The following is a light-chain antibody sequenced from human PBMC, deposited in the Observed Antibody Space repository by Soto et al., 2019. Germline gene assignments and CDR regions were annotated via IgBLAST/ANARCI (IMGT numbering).Light chain of an antibody. CDR3: QQSYSTPRT. V-gene: IGKV1-39*01. Sequence: DIQMTQSPSSLSASVGDRVTITCRASQSISSYLNWYQQKPGKAPKLLIYAASSLQSGVPSRFSGSGSGTDFTLTISRLQPEDFANYYCQQSYSTPRTFGQGTKVEIK. CDR2: AAS. J-gene: IGKJ1*01. CDR1: QSISSY.